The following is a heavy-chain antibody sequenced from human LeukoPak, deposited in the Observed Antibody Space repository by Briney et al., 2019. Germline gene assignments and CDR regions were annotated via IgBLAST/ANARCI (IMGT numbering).Heavy chain of an antibody. CDR3: ARYLGYCSSTSCSDAFDI. J-gene: IGHJ3*02. CDR1: GYSFTSYW. Sequence: GESLRISCKGSGYSFTSYWIGWVRQMPGKGLEWMGIIYPGDSDTRYSPSFQGQVTISADKSISTAYLQWSSLKASDTAMYYCARYLGYCSSTSCSDAFDIWGQGTMVTVSS. CDR2: IYPGDSDT. D-gene: IGHD2-2*01. V-gene: IGHV5-51*01.